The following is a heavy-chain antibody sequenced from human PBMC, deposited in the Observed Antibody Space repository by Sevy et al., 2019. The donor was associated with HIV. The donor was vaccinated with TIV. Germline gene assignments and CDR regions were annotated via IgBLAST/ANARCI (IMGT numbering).Heavy chain of an antibody. CDR2: IFPGDSDI. CDR3: ARHSDFSSSWYDY. V-gene: IGHV5-51*01. D-gene: IGHD4-4*01. Sequence: GESLKISCKGSGYTFTSYYIAWVRQMPGKGPEWMGLIFPGDSDIRYNPSFQGHVVISADNSLNTAYLQWGSLKASDSAMYFCARHSDFSSSWYDYWGQGTLVTVSS. CDR1: GYTFTSYY. J-gene: IGHJ4*02.